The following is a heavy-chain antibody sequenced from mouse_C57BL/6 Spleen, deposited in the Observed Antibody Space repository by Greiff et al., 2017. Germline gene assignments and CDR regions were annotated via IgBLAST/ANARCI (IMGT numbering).Heavy chain of an antibody. CDR2: IYPGSGNT. CDR3: ARTAQATHYFDY. V-gene: IGHV1-76*01. CDR1: GYTFTDYY. J-gene: IGHJ2*01. D-gene: IGHD3-2*02. Sequence: VKLVESGAELVRPGASVKLSCKASGYTFTDYYINWVKQRPGQGLEWIARIYPGSGNTYYNEKFKGKATLTAEKSSSTAYMQLSSLTSEDSAVYFCARTAQATHYFDYWGKGTTLTVSS.